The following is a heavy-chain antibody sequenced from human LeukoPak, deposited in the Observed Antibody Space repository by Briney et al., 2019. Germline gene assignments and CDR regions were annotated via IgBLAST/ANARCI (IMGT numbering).Heavy chain of an antibody. D-gene: IGHD2-8*02. CDR1: GFMFPDYG. CDR3: ARDFKYCTGGVCYFTAVADY. CDR2: INWDASST. J-gene: IGHJ4*02. Sequence: GGSLRLSCAASGFMFPDYGMNWVRQVPGKGLEWVSGINWDASSTNHADSVKGRFTISRDNAKNSLYLQMNTLRAEDTALYYCARDFKYCTGGVCYFTAVADYWGQGTLVTVSS. V-gene: IGHV3-20*04.